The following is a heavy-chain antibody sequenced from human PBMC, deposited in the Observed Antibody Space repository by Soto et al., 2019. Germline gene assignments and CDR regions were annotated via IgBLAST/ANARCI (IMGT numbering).Heavy chain of an antibody. Sequence: EVQLVQSGGGLVQPGGSLKLSCAASGFTFSGSTVHWVRQASGEGLQWVGRIRSKANDYATTYIASVKGRFTISRDDSRNTAYLQMSDLKTEDTAVYYCTGGYCTGGTCYPAYFQHWGQGALVTVFS. V-gene: IGHV3-73*02. D-gene: IGHD2-15*01. CDR3: TGGYCTGGTCYPAYFQH. J-gene: IGHJ1*01. CDR2: IRSKANDYAT. CDR1: GFTFSGST.